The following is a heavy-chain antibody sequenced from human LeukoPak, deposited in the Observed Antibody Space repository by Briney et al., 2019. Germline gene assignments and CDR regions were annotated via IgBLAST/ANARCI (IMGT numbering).Heavy chain of an antibody. CDR2: INPNSGGT. J-gene: IGHJ4*02. D-gene: IGHD3-10*01. Sequence: GASVKVSCKASGYTFTGYYMHWVRQAPGQGLEWMGWINPNSGGTNYAQKFQGRVTMTRDTSISTAYMELSRLRSDDTAVYYCAREPPSRYYGSGSYYLFDYWGQGTLVTVSS. CDR1: GYTFTGYY. V-gene: IGHV1-2*02. CDR3: AREPPSRYYGSGSYYLFDY.